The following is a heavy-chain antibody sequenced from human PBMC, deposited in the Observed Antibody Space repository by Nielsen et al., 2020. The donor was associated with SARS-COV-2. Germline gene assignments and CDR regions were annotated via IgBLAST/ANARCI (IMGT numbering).Heavy chain of an antibody. V-gene: IGHV3-9*01. CDR3: AKAIGGYSGGWLPDY. D-gene: IGHD6-19*01. CDR1: GFTFDDYA. Sequence: SLKISCAASGFTFDDYAMHWVRQAPGKGLEWVSGISWNSGSIGYADSVKGRFTISRDNAKNSLYLQMNSLRAEDTALYYCAKAIGGYSGGWLPDYWGQGTLVTVSS. J-gene: IGHJ4*02. CDR2: ISWNSGSI.